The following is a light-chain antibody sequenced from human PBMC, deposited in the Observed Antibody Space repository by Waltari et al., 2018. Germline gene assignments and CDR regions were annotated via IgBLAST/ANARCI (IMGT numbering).Light chain of an antibody. CDR3: QQRRNWPRT. V-gene: IGKV3-11*01. J-gene: IGKJ2*01. CDR2: DAY. Sequence: EIVLTQSPATLSLSPGERATLSCRASQSINNYLAWYQQKPCQAPRLLIYDAYNRATGIPGRVSGSGSGADFTLTIDSLEPEDFAVYYCQQRRNWPRTFGQGTKLEIK. CDR1: QSINNY.